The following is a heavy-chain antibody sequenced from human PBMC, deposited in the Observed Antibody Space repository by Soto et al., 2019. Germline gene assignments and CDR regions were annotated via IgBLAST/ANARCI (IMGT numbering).Heavy chain of an antibody. V-gene: IGHV1-69*01. CDR2: VSPPFRTS. Sequence: QVQLVQSGAEVKKHGSSVKVSCKTSGVSFNNNGIGWVRQSPGHGLEWMGGVSPPFRTSNYARNFQGRISINADASTGTVNMELSSLTSEDTAQYYCARVLYYGSGSYSPYGMDVWGQGTTVTVSS. D-gene: IGHD3-10*01. CDR1: GVSFNNNG. J-gene: IGHJ6*02. CDR3: ARVLYYGSGSYSPYGMDV.